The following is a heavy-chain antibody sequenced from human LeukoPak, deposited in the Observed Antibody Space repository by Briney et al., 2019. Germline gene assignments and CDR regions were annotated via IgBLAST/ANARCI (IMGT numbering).Heavy chain of an antibody. V-gene: IGHV3-21*04. CDR3: ARDHQGYYYGSGSYYRYWYFDL. CDR2: ISSSSSYI. Sequence: PGGSLRLSCAASGFTFSSYGMSWVRQAPGKGLEWVSSISSSSSYIYYADSVKGRFTISRDNAKNSLYLQMNSLRAEDTAVYYCARDHQGYYYGSGSYYRYWYFDLWGRGTLVTVSS. D-gene: IGHD3-10*01. J-gene: IGHJ2*01. CDR1: GFTFSSYG.